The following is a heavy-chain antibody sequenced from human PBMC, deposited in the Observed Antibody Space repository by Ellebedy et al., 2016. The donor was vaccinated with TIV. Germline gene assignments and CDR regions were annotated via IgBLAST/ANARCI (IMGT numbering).Heavy chain of an antibody. V-gene: IGHV1-46*01. CDR3: ARGIVDYGDRNC. J-gene: IGHJ4*02. CDR1: GYTFTSYD. D-gene: IGHD4-17*01. Sequence: AASVKVSCKASGYTFTSYDMHWVRQAPGQGLEWMGIITPDGGSTNYAQKFQGRVTMTRDTSTSTVYMELSSLRSEDTTVYFCARGIVDYGDRNCWGQGTLVTVSS. CDR2: ITPDGGST.